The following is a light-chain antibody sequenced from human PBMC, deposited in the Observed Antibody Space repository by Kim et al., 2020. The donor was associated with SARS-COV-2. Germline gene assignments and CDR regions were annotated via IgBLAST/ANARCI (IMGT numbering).Light chain of an antibody. Sequence: QSVLTQPPSASGTAGQRVTFSCSGSSSNIGSNPVNWYQQLPGTAPQLLMYSNDQRPSGVPDRFSGSKSGTSASLAISGLQSEDEADYYCAAWDDSLNAVLFGGGTKVTVL. V-gene: IGLV1-44*01. CDR1: SSNIGSNP. CDR2: SND. CDR3: AAWDDSLNAVL. J-gene: IGLJ2*01.